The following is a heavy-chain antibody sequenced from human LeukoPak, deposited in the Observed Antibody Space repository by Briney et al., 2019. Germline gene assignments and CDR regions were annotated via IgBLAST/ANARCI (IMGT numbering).Heavy chain of an antibody. CDR2: IYTSGST. V-gene: IGHV4-4*07. CDR1: GGSISSYY. CDR3: ARDRDYGGNLAFDY. D-gene: IGHD4-23*01. J-gene: IGHJ4*02. Sequence: SETLSLTCTVSGGSISSYYWSWIRQPAGKGLEWIGRIYTSGSTNYNPSLKSRVTMSVDTSKNQFSLKLSSVTAADTAVYYCARDRDYGGNLAFDYWGQGTLVTVSS.